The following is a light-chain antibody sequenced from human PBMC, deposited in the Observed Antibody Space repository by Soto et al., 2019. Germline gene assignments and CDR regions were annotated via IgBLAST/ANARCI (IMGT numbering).Light chain of an antibody. J-gene: IGLJ2*01. CDR1: NIGSKS. V-gene: IGLV3-21*02. Sequence: SHELTQPPSVSVAPGQTARITCGENNIGSKSVHWYQQKAGQAPVLVVHDDSDRPSGIPERFSGSNSGNTATLSISRVEVGDEADYYCQVWDTGSDHVVFGGGTKLTVL. CDR3: QVWDTGSDHVV. CDR2: DDS.